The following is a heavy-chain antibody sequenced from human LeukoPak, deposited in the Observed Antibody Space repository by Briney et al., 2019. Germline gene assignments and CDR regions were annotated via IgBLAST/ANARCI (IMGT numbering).Heavy chain of an antibody. Sequence: GGSLRLSCAASGFTFSAHPMHWVRQAPGKGLESVSAISESGSRTYYADSVKGRFTISRDNSKNTLDLQMGSLRVEDMAVYYCARETKGDYGYWGQGTLVTVSS. J-gene: IGHJ4*02. CDR2: ISESGSRT. CDR1: GFTFSAHP. CDR3: ARETKGDYGY. V-gene: IGHV3-64*02. D-gene: IGHD3-16*01.